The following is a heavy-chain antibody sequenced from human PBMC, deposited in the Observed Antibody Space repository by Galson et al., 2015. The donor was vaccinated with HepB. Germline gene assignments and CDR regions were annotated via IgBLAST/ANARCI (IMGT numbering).Heavy chain of an antibody. J-gene: IGHJ6*02. CDR3: VRGTGPSGMDV. D-gene: IGHD1-14*01. Sequence: CAISGDSVSSNRATWNRIRQSPSRGLEWLGGTYYRSKWNNNYAASVKSRMTISPDTSKNQFSLQLNFVTPEDTAVYYCVRGTGPSGMDVWGQGTTVTVSS. CDR2: TYYRSKWNN. V-gene: IGHV6-1*01. CDR1: GDSVSSNRAT.